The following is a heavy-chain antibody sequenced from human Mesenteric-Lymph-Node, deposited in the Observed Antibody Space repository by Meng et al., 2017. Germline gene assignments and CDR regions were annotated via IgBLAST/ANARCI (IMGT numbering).Heavy chain of an antibody. D-gene: IGHD3-22*01. V-gene: IGHV3-48*03. CDR2: ISPRSTTK. CDR1: GFTFSTYE. J-gene: IGHJ4*02. CDR3: AREDGDSNGYYFDF. Sequence: GGSLRLSCAASGFTFSTYEMNWVRQAPGKGLEWLSYISPRSTTKYYADSVRGRFTISRDNAKNSLFLQIDGLRAEDTAVYYCAREDGDSNGYYFDFWGQGALVTVSS.